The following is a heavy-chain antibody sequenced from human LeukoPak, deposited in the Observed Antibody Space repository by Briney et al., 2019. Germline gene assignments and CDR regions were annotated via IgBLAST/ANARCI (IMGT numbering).Heavy chain of an antibody. CDR1: GGSISSYY. J-gene: IGHJ4*02. Sequence: PSETLSLTCTVSGGSISSYYWSWIRQPPGKGLEWIGYIYYSGSTNYNPSLKSRVTISVDTSKNQFSLKLSSVTAADTAVYYCARDGIYGSGSYYNVIGYWGQGTLVTVPS. CDR3: ARDGIYGSGSYYNVIGY. V-gene: IGHV4-59*12. D-gene: IGHD3-10*01. CDR2: IYYSGST.